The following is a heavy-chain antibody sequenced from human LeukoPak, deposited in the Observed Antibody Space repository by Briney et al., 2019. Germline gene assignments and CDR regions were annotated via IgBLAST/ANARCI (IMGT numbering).Heavy chain of an antibody. CDR3: ARDLGTYYYDSSGTE. CDR2: IYSGGST. D-gene: IGHD3-22*01. J-gene: IGHJ4*02. V-gene: IGHV3-53*01. CDR1: GFTVSSNY. Sequence: GGSLRLSCAASGFTVSSNYMSWVRQAPGKGLEWVSVIYSGGSTYYADSVKGRFTISRDNSKNTLYLQMNSLRAEDTAVYYCARDLGTYYYDSSGTEWGQGTLVTVSS.